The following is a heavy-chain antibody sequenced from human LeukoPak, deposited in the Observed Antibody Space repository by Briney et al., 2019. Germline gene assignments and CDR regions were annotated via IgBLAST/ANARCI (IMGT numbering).Heavy chain of an antibody. D-gene: IGHD5-18*01. Sequence: PETLSLTCAVYGGSFSGYSWSWIRPPPGEGLEWIGEINHSGSSSYNPSVESRVTISVDTSKNQFSLKLSSVTAADTAVYYCARGRGYSYGYRYYFDYWGQGTLVTVSS. V-gene: IGHV4-34*01. CDR3: ARGRGYSYGYRYYFDY. J-gene: IGHJ4*02. CDR1: GGSFSGYS. CDR2: INHSGSS.